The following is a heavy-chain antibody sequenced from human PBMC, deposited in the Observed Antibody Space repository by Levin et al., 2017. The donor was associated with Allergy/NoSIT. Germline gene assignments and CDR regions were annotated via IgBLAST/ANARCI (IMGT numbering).Heavy chain of an antibody. CDR1: GITSNNYT. J-gene: IGHJ6*02. Sequence: GGSLRLSCVVSGITSNNYTLTWVRQAPGKGLEWVSSIRSTSNYIHYADSVKGRFTISRDNAKKSLYLQMKSLRVEDTAMYYCASRIASPGGLDVWGQGTTVTVSS. V-gene: IGHV3-21*01. CDR2: IRSTSNYI. D-gene: IGHD1-1*01. CDR3: ASRIASPGGLDV.